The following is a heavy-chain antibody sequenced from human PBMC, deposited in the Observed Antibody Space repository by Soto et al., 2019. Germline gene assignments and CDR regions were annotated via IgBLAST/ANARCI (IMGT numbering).Heavy chain of an antibody. D-gene: IGHD4-17*01. V-gene: IGHV4-31*03. CDR3: ARARLRAVYAFDF. Sequence: ASETLSLTCTLSGVSITSGAYYWTWVRQHPGKGLEWIGYIYYNGNTYFSPSLKSRLTISIDTSKNQFSLKLSSVTAADTAMYYCARARLRAVYAFDFWGQGTMVTVSS. J-gene: IGHJ3*01. CDR2: IYYNGNT. CDR1: GVSITSGAYY.